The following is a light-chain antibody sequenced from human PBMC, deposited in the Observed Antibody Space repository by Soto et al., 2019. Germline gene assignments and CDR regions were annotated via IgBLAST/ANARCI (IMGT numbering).Light chain of an antibody. CDR2: AAS. Sequence: SSMSASVGDRVTITCRASQSISSYLNWYQQKPGKAPKLLIYAASSLQSGVPSRFSGGGSGTDFTLTISSLQPEDFATYYCHQSYSTPRTFGQGTKVDIK. V-gene: IGKV1-39*01. CDR3: HQSYSTPRT. CDR1: QSISSY. J-gene: IGKJ1*01.